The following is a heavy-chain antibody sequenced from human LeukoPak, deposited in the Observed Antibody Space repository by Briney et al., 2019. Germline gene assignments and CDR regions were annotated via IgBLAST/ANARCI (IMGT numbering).Heavy chain of an antibody. V-gene: IGHV3-21*01. CDR3: ARGELRFLEWLLYYYYYGMDV. CDR2: ISSSSNYI. D-gene: IGHD3-3*01. CDR1: GFIFSSYS. J-gene: IGHJ6*02. Sequence: PGGSLRLSCAASGFIFSSYSMNWVRQAPGKGLEWVSSISSSSNYIYYADSVKGRFTISRDNAKNSLYLQMNSLRAEDTAVYYCARGELRFLEWLLYYYYYGMDVWGQGTTVTVSS.